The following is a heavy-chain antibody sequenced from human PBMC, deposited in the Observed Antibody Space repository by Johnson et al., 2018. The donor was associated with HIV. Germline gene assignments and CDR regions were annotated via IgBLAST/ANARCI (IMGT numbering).Heavy chain of an antibody. V-gene: IGHV3-49*03. CDR1: GLSFGDYV. J-gene: IGHJ3*02. CDR2: IRSKAYGGTT. Sequence: VQLVESGGGLVQPGRSLTLSCKASGLSFGDYVMTWIRQAPGKGLEWVGFIRSKAYGGTTEYAASVKGRFTISRDDSKGIAYLEMNSLRTEDTGVYYCAKDSKRELLQGKDAFDIWGQGTMVTVSS. D-gene: IGHD1-26*01. CDR3: AKDSKRELLQGKDAFDI.